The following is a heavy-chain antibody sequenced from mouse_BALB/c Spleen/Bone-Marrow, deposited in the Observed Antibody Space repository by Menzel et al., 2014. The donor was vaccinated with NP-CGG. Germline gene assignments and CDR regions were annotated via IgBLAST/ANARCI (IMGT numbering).Heavy chain of an antibody. CDR1: GYSITSDYA. CDR3: ARQRELGRCYFNY. J-gene: IGHJ2*01. D-gene: IGHD4-1*01. CDR2: ISHSGST. Sequence: EVQVVESGPGLEKPSQSLSLTCTVTGYSITSDYAWNWIRQIPGNKLEWMGYISHSGSTTYNPSLKMRTTITPDTSKNQFFLRLNSVPTKDTATYYCARQRELGRCYFNYWGQGTTLTVSS. V-gene: IGHV3-2*02.